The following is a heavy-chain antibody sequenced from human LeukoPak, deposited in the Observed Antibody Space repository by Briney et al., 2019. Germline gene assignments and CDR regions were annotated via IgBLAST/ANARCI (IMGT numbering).Heavy chain of an antibody. Sequence: GGSLRLSCAASGFTFSSYWMHWVRHAPGKGLVWVSRINSDGSSTSYADSVKGRFTISRDNAKNTLYLQMNSLRAEDTAVYYCARGRRGSYYPIYYFDYWGQGTLVTVSS. V-gene: IGHV3-74*01. D-gene: IGHD1-26*01. J-gene: IGHJ4*02. CDR2: INSDGSST. CDR1: GFTFSSYW. CDR3: ARGRRGSYYPIYYFDY.